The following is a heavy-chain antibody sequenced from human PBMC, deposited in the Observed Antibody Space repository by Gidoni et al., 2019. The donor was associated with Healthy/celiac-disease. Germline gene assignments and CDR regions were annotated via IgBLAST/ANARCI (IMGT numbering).Heavy chain of an antibody. Sequence: QVQLVQSGAEVKKPGSSVKVSCKASGGTFSSYAISWVRQAPGQGLEWMGGIIPSFGTANYAQKFQGRVTITADESTSTAYMELSSLRSEDTAVYYCARGCGYCSSTSPLYNWFDPWGQGTLVTVSS. V-gene: IGHV1-69*01. CDR3: ARGCGYCSSTSPLYNWFDP. CDR1: GGTFSSYA. CDR2: IIPSFGTA. J-gene: IGHJ5*02. D-gene: IGHD2-2*01.